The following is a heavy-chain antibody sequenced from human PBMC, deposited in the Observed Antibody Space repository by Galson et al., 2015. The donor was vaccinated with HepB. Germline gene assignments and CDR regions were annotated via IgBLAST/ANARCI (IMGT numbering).Heavy chain of an antibody. CDR2: MSFDGSYR. D-gene: IGHD2-8*01. CDR3: AKCVQDHLVCFATDS. J-gene: IGHJ4*02. CDR1: GFTFSNYG. Sequence: SLRLSCAASGFTFSNYGMHWVRQVPGKGLEWVAIMSFDGSYRYYADSVKGRFTVSRDNSKDTLYLQMNSLTVEDTALYYCAKCVQDHLVCFATDSWGRGTLVTVSS. V-gene: IGHV3-30*18.